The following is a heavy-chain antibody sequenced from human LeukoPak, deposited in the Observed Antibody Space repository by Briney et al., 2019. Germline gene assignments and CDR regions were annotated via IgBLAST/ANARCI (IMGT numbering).Heavy chain of an antibody. Sequence: PSETLSLTCAVYGGSFSGYYWSWIRQPPGKGLEWIGEINHSGSTNYNPSLKSRVTISVDTSKNQFSLKLSSVTAADTAVYYCARTDFYGDYDYWGQGTLVTVSS. V-gene: IGHV4-34*01. CDR2: INHSGST. D-gene: IGHD4-17*01. CDR3: ARTDFYGDYDY. J-gene: IGHJ4*02. CDR1: GGSFSGYY.